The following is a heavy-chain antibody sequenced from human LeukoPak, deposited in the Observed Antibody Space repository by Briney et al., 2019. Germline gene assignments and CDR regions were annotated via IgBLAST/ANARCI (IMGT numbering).Heavy chain of an antibody. CDR1: GGSLSGYY. V-gene: IGHV4-34*01. J-gene: IGHJ4*02. Sequence: SETLSLTXAVYGGSLSGYYWSWIRQPPGKGLEWIGEVNHSGSTNYNPSLKSRVTISVDTSKNQFSLKLSSVTAADTAVYYCARGRIVLMVYAAYFDYWGQGTLVTVSS. CDR2: VNHSGST. D-gene: IGHD2-8*01. CDR3: ARGRIVLMVYAAYFDY.